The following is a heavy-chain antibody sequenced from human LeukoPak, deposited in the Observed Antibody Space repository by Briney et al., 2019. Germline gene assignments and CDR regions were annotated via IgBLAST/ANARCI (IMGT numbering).Heavy chain of an antibody. CDR3: ARVKKWLVRPVNWYFDL. J-gene: IGHJ2*01. V-gene: IGHV4-59*01. D-gene: IGHD6-19*01. CDR2: IYYSGST. CDR1: GGSISSYY. Sequence: SSETLSLTCTVSGGSISSYYWSWIRQPPGKGLEWIGYIYYSGSTNYNPSLKSRVTISVDTSKNQFSLKLSSVTAADTAVYYCARVKKWLVRPVNWYFDLWGRGTLVTVSS.